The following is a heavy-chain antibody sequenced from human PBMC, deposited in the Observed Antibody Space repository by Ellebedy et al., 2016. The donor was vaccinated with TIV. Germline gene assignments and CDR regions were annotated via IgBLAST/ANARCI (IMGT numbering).Heavy chain of an antibody. CDR2: ISGSGIST. Sequence: GGSLRLXXAASGFTFSSYGMSWVRQAPGKGLEWVSAISGSGISTYYADSVKGRLTISRDNSKNMLYLQMNSLRVEDTAVYYCLRYCSSTNCYGNDDAFDIWGQGTMVTVSS. D-gene: IGHD2-2*01. CDR3: LRYCSSTNCYGNDDAFDI. J-gene: IGHJ3*02. V-gene: IGHV3-23*01. CDR1: GFTFSSYG.